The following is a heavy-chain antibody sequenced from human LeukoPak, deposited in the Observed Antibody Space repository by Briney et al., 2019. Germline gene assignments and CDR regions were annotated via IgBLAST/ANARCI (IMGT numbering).Heavy chain of an antibody. CDR1: GGSFSGYY. Sequence: SETLSLTCAVYGGSFSGYYWSWIRQPPGKGLEWIGEINHSGSTNYNPSLKSRVTVSVDTSKNQFSLKLSSVTAADTAVYYCARGRDGSVRGDFDPRGQGTLVTVSS. CDR2: INHSGST. CDR3: ARGRDGSVRGDFDP. J-gene: IGHJ5*02. D-gene: IGHD3-10*01. V-gene: IGHV4-34*01.